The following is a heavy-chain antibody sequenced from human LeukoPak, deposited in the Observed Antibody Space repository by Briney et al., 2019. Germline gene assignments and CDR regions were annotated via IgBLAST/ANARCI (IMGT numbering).Heavy chain of an antibody. CDR2: ISFSGGST. CDR1: GFTFSGYA. D-gene: IGHD6-13*01. J-gene: IGHJ4*02. V-gene: IGHV3-23*01. CDR3: AKESGSSPVFSH. Sequence: GGSLRLSCAASGFTFSGYAMSWVRQAPGKGQEWVSAISFSGGSTYYADSVKGRFTISRDNSKNTLYLQMNSLRAEDTAVYYCAKESGSSPVFSHWGQGTLVTVSS.